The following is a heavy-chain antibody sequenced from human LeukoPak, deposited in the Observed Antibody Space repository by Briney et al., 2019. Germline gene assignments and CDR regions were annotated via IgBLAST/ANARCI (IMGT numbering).Heavy chain of an antibody. Sequence: HPGGPLRLSCVASGFTFSNYAMSWVRQAPGKGLEWVSAITGSGTNRYYADSLKGRFTTSRDNSKNTVFLQMNSLRHEDTAIYYCVIWGDYDVLTGYYVPDYWGQGTLVTVAS. CDR2: ITGSGTNR. V-gene: IGHV3-23*01. D-gene: IGHD3-9*01. CDR3: VIWGDYDVLTGYYVPDY. CDR1: GFTFSNYA. J-gene: IGHJ4*02.